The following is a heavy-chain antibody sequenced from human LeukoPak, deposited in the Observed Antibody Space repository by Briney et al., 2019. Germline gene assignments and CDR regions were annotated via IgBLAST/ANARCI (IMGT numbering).Heavy chain of an antibody. Sequence: GESLKISCKGSGYSFTSYWIGWVRQLPGKGLEGMGIIYPGDSDTRYSPSLQGQVTISADKSISTAYLQWSSLKASDTAMYYCAKEINYYDSSGSLGGYFDYWGQGTLVTVSS. CDR3: AKEINYYDSSGSLGGYFDY. CDR1: GYSFTSYW. V-gene: IGHV5-51*01. CDR2: IYPGDSDT. D-gene: IGHD3-22*01. J-gene: IGHJ4*02.